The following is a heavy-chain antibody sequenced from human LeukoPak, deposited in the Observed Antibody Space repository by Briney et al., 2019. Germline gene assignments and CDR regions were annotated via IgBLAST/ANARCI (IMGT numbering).Heavy chain of an antibody. Sequence: ASVKVSCKVSGYTLTELSMHWVRQAPGKGLEWMGGFDPEDGETIYAQKFQGRVTMTRSTSINTAYMELSSLRSEDTAVYYCARAPRSWGFDYWGQGTLVTVSS. V-gene: IGHV1-24*01. J-gene: IGHJ4*02. CDR2: FDPEDGET. D-gene: IGHD7-27*01. CDR1: GYTLTELS. CDR3: ARAPRSWGFDY.